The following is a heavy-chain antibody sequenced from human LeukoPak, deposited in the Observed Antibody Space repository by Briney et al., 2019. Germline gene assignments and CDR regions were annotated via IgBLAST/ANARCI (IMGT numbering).Heavy chain of an antibody. CDR2: IIPIFGTA. D-gene: IGHD3-16*01. V-gene: IGHV1-69*13. J-gene: IGHJ6*04. CDR3: ARETSFGAGTNVYCGMDV. CDR1: GGTFSSYA. Sequence: GASVKVSCKASGGTFSSYAISWVRQAPGQGLEWMGGIIPIFGTANYAQEFQGRVTITADESTSTAYMELSSLRSEDTAVYYCARETSFGAGTNVYCGMDVWGKGTTVTVSS.